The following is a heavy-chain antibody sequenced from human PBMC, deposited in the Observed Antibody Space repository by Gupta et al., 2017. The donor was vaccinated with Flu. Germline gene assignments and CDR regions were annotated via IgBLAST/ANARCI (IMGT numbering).Heavy chain of an antibody. V-gene: IGHV4-59*01. CDR2: IDYSGGT. CDR3: AKTKDGYNDVPY. CDR1: GGSISRYY. Sequence: QVRLQESGPGLVKPSETRSLTCSVSGGSISRYYWRWIRQPPGKGLAWIGYIDYSGGTNYNPSHRSRVDISVDRSRNQFSLKLRSVTAGDTAVDYGAKTKDGYNDVPYGGQGTLVTVSS. D-gene: IGHD5-24*01. J-gene: IGHJ4*02.